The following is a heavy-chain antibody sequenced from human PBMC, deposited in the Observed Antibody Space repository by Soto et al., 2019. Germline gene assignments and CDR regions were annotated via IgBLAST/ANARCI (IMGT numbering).Heavy chain of an antibody. V-gene: IGHV3-30*18. CDR3: AKALGELSPESYDY. Sequence: QVQLVESGGGVLQPGRSLRLSCAASGFTFSSYAMHWVRQAPGKGLEWVAVISYDGSDKYYADSVKGRFTISRDNSKNTLNLQMNSLRAHDTAVYYCAKALGELSPESYDYWGQGTLITVSS. D-gene: IGHD3-16*02. J-gene: IGHJ4*02. CDR1: GFTFSSYA. CDR2: ISYDGSDK.